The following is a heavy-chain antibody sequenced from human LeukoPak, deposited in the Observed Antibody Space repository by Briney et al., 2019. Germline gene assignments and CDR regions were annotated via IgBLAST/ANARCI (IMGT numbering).Heavy chain of an antibody. V-gene: IGHV1-46*01. D-gene: IGHD3-22*01. J-gene: IGHJ4*02. CDR1: GYTFTSYY. CDR2: INPSGGST. Sequence: ASVKVSCKASGYTFTSYYMHWVRQAPGQGLEWMGIINPSGGSTSYAQKFQGRVTMTRDTSTSIVYMELSSLRSEDTAVYYCARDSVYYDSSGYPDYWGQGTLVTVSS. CDR3: ARDSVYYDSSGYPDY.